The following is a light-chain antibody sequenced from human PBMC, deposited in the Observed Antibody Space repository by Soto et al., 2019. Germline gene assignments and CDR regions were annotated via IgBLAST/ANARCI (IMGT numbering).Light chain of an antibody. CDR1: QGIDTW. CDR2: DTS. CDR3: QQANSFPFT. Sequence: DIQMTQSPSSVSASVGDRVTITCRASQGIDTWLAWFQQKPGEAPRLLVYDTSSLQSGVPSRFSGRRSGTDFTLTISSLQPDDFATYYCQQANSFPFTFGHGTKVDMK. J-gene: IGKJ3*01. V-gene: IGKV1D-12*01.